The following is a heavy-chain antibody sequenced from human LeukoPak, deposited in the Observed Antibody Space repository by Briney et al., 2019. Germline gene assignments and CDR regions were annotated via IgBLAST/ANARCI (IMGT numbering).Heavy chain of an antibody. CDR2: ISSSGSYI. J-gene: IGHJ4*02. D-gene: IGHD2-2*01. V-gene: IGHV3-21*01. CDR3: ASDIGYCSSTSCYGGY. Sequence: GGSLRHSCAAPGVTFSSYSMNSGRQAPGKGLEWVSSISSSGSYIYYADSLRGRSTISVENAKNSLYLKMNSLRAEDTAVYYCASDIGYCSSTSCYGGYWGQGTLVTVSS. CDR1: GVTFSSYS.